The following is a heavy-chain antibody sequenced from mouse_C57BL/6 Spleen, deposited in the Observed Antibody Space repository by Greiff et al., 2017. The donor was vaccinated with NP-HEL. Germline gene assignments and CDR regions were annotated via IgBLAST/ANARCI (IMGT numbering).Heavy chain of an antibody. CDR1: GYSITRDY. V-gene: IGHV3-8*01. D-gene: IGHD6-1*01. J-gene: IGHJ4*01. CDR3: ARGRAMDY. CDR2: ISYSGST. Sequence: VQLTESGPGLAKPSQTLSLTCSVTGYSITRDYWNWIRKFPGNKLEYMGYISYSGSTYYNPSLKSRISITRDTSKNQYYLQLNSVTTEDTATYYCARGRAMDYWGQGTSVTVSS.